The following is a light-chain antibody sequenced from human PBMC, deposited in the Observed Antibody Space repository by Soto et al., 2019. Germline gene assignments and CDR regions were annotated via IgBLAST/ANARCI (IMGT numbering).Light chain of an antibody. Sequence: QSALTQPASVSGSLGQSITISCTGTISDIGSYHYVSWYQHHPGKAPILIIYEVTNRPSGVSNRFSGSKSGNTASLTISGLQAEDEADYYCSSYTTTSTTFGGGTQLPVL. CDR3: SSYTTTSTT. CDR2: EVT. J-gene: IGLJ3*02. V-gene: IGLV2-14*01. CDR1: ISDIGSYHY.